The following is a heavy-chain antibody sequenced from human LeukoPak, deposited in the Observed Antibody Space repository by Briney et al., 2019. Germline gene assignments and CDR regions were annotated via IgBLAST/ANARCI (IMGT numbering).Heavy chain of an antibody. J-gene: IGHJ6*03. CDR1: GFTFSSYA. V-gene: IGHV3-23*01. D-gene: IGHD2-2*01. Sequence: PGGSLRLSCAASGFTFSSYAMSWVRQAPGKGLEWVSAISGSGGSTYYADSVKGRFTISRDNSKNTLYLQMNSLRAEDTAVYYCAKARGYCSGTSCQAYYYYYYMDVWGKGTTVTVSS. CDR3: AKARGYCSGTSCQAYYYYYYMDV. CDR2: ISGSGGST.